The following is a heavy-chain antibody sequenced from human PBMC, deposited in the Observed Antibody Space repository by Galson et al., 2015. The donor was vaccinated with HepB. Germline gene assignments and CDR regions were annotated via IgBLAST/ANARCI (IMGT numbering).Heavy chain of an antibody. J-gene: IGHJ4*02. CDR3: TTDWYCSSTSCYGGAY. CDR1: GFTFSNAW. D-gene: IGHD2-2*01. CDR2: IKSKTDGGTT. Sequence: SLRLSCAASGFTFSNAWMNWVRQAPGKGLEWVGRIKSKTDGGTTDYAAPVKGRFTISRDDSKNTLYLQMNSLKTEDTAVYYCTTDWYCSSTSCYGGAYWGQGTLVTVSS. V-gene: IGHV3-15*07.